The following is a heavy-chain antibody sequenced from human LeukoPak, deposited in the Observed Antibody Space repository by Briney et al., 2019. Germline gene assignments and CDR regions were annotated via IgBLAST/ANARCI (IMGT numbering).Heavy chain of an antibody. Sequence: SVKVSCKASGGTFSSYAISWVRHAPGQGLGWVGGIIPSFGTGNYAQKVQGRVTITAAEATSTAYMELRSLRSEDTAVYYCARGAAGAARQFDYWGQGTLVTVSS. CDR1: GGTFSSYA. CDR2: IIPSFGTG. D-gene: IGHD6-6*01. CDR3: ARGAAGAARQFDY. J-gene: IGHJ4*02. V-gene: IGHV1-69*13.